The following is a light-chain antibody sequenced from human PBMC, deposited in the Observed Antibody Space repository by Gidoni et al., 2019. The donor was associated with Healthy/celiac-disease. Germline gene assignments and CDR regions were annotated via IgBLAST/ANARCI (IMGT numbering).Light chain of an antibody. CDR1: QGISSY. Sequence: IRLTQSPSSLSASTGDRVTITCRASQGISSYLAWYQQKPGKAPKLLIYAASTLQSGVPSRFSGSGSGTDFTLTISCLQSEDFEIYYCQQYYSYPMYTFGQGTKLEIK. CDR3: QQYYSYPMYT. CDR2: AAS. V-gene: IGKV1-8*01. J-gene: IGKJ2*01.